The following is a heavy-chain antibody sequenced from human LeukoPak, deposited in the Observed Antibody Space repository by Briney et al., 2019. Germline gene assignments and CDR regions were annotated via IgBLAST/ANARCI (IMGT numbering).Heavy chain of an antibody. J-gene: IGHJ5*02. Sequence: SETLSLTCTVSGGSISSYYWSWIRQPRGKGLEWIGYIYYSGSTNYNPSSKSRVTISVDTFKNQFSLKLSSVTAADTAVYYCARDLGFCSSTSCYPWFDPWGQGTLVTVSS. CDR2: IYYSGST. CDR3: ARDLGFCSSTSCYPWFDP. CDR1: GGSISSYY. D-gene: IGHD2-2*01. V-gene: IGHV4-59*01.